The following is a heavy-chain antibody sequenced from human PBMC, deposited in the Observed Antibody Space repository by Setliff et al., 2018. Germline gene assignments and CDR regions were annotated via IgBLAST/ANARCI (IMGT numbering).Heavy chain of an antibody. Sequence: GGSLRLSCAASGFTFSNLWMAWVRQVPGKGLEWVANINEEGSAKFYVDSVKGRFTISRDNARNSLYLQMNSLRVDDTAVYYCARDNTLFGVVITGSWFDPWGQGTLVTVSS. J-gene: IGHJ5*02. D-gene: IGHD3-3*01. V-gene: IGHV3-7*01. CDR3: ARDNTLFGVVITGSWFDP. CDR1: GFTFSNLW. CDR2: INEEGSAK.